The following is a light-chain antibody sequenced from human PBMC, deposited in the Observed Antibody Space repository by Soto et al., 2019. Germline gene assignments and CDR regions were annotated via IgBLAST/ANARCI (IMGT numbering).Light chain of an antibody. CDR3: SSYTSSSTLVV. Sequence: QSALTQPASVSGSPGQSITISCTGTSSDVGGYNYVSWYQQHPGKAPKLMIYDVSNRPSGVSNRFSGSKSGNTASLTISGLHAEDEADYYCSSYTSSSTLVVFGEGTQLTVL. CDR2: DVS. J-gene: IGLJ2*01. CDR1: SSDVGGYNY. V-gene: IGLV2-14*01.